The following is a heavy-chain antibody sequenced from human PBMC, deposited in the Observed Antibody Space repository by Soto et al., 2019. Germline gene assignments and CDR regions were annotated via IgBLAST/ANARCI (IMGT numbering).Heavy chain of an antibody. CDR2: IFSSGST. J-gene: IGHJ4*02. Sequence: SETLSLTCTVSGDSINTYTWTWIRQPPGKGLEWIGYIFSSGSTNYNPSLQSRLTMSVDASKNLFSLKLNSVTAADTAVYYCARGDQELDYWGQGTRVTVSS. CDR1: GDSINTYT. D-gene: IGHD1-26*01. V-gene: IGHV4-59*01. CDR3: ARGDQELDY.